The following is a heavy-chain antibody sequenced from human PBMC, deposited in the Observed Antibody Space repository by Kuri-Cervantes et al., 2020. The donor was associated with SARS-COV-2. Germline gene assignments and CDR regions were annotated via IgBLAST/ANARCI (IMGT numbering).Heavy chain of an antibody. Sequence: SVKVSCKASGGTFSSYAISWVRQAPGQGLEWMGGIIPIFGTANYAQKFQGRVTITADESTSTAYMEVSSLSFEDTAIYYCARDSGDWNPDGLDIWGQGTMVTVSS. CDR1: GGTFSSYA. CDR2: IIPIFGTA. D-gene: IGHD1-1*01. CDR3: ARDSGDWNPDGLDI. J-gene: IGHJ3*02. V-gene: IGHV1-69*13.